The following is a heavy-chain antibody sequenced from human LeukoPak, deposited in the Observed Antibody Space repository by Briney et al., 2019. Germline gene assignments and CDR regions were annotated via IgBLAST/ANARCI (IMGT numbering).Heavy chain of an antibody. CDR2: INPSGGST. J-gene: IGHJ5*02. D-gene: IGHD2-15*01. V-gene: IGHV1-46*01. Sequence: ASVKVSCKASGYTFTSYYMHWVRQAPGQGLEWMGIINPSGGSTSYAQKFQGRVTMTRDMSTSTVYMELSSLRSEDTAVYYCARRYCSGGSCYHNWFDPWGQGTLVTVSS. CDR1: GYTFTSYY. CDR3: ARRYCSGGSCYHNWFDP.